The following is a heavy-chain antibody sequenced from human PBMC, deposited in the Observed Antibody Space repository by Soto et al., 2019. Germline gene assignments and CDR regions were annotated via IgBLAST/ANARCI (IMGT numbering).Heavy chain of an antibody. CDR1: GFNFNNAW. J-gene: IGHJ4*02. CDR2: VRREIDGRTT. CDR3: STSVFSTGLNS. D-gene: IGHD3-9*01. Sequence: GGSLRLSYAASGFNFNNAWMNWVRQAPGKGLEWVGRVRREIDGRTTDYAAAVTGRVSISRDDSKRMLYLQMSSLRFDDTAVYYCSTSVFSTGLNSWGQGTQVTVSS. V-gene: IGHV3-15*07.